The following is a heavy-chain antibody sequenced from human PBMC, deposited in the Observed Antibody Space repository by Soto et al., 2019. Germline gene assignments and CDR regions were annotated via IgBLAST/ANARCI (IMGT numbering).Heavy chain of an antibody. CDR3: ARDISSSWYDY. V-gene: IGHV3-33*08. Sequence: GGSLRLSCAASGFTFSSYAMHWVRQAPGKGLEWVAVIWHDGRSKYYADSVKGRFTISRDNSKDTLYLQMNSLSPEDTAVYFCARDISSSWYDYWGQGTLVTVSS. CDR1: GFTFSSYA. J-gene: IGHJ4*02. D-gene: IGHD6-13*01. CDR2: IWHDGRSK.